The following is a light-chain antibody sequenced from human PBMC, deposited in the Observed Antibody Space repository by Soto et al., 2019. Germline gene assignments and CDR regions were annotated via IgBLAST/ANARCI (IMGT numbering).Light chain of an antibody. CDR2: GNS. Sequence: QSVLTQAPSVSGAPGQRVTISCTGSSSNIGAGYDVHWYQQLPGTAPKLLIYGNSNRPSGVPDRFSGSKSGTSASLAITGLQAVYEGDYYCQAYYSSLSGSVFGTGTKLTVL. CDR3: QAYYSSLSGSV. J-gene: IGLJ1*01. V-gene: IGLV1-40*01. CDR1: SSNIGAGYD.